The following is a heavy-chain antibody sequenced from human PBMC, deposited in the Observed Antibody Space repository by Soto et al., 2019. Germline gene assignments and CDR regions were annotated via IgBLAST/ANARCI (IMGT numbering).Heavy chain of an antibody. CDR3: AKTSLRVYYYGMDV. Sequence: ASVKVSCKASGYTFTGYYMHWVRQAPGQGLEWMGWINPNSGGTNYALKFQGWVTMTRDTSISTAYMELSRLRSDDTAVYYCAKTSLRVYYYGMDVWGQGTTVTVSS. CDR1: GYTFTGYY. V-gene: IGHV1-2*04. J-gene: IGHJ6*02. CDR2: INPNSGGT.